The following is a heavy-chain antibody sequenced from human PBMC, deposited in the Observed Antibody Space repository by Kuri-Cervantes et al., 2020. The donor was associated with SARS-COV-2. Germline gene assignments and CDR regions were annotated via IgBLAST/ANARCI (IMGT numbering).Heavy chain of an antibody. V-gene: IGHV4-38-2*02. CDR1: GYSISSGYY. Sequence: SQTLSLTCAVSGYSISSGYYWGWIRQPPGKGLEWIGSIYHSGSTYYNPSLKSRVTISVDTSKNQFSLKLSSVTAADTAVYYCARDFWSGYYGGNWFDPWDQGTLVTVSS. CDR3: ARDFWSGYYGGNWFDP. J-gene: IGHJ5*02. D-gene: IGHD3-3*01. CDR2: IYHSGST.